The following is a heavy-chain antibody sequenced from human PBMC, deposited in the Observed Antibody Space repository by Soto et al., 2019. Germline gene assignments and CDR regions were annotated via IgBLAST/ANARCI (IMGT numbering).Heavy chain of an antibody. CDR3: ARAQSVPAAYNWFDP. CDR1: GFTFSSYA. V-gene: IGHV3-23*01. J-gene: IGHJ5*02. D-gene: IGHD2-2*01. Sequence: PGGSLRLSCAASGFTFSSYAMSWVRQAPGKGLEWVSAISGSGGSTYYADSVKGRFTISRDNSKNTLYLQMNSLRAEDTAVYYCARAQSVPAAYNWFDPWGQGTLVTVSS. CDR2: ISGSGGST.